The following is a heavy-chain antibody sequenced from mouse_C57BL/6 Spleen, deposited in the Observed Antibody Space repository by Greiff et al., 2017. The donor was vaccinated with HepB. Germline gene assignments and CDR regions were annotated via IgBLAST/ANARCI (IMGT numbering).Heavy chain of an antibody. CDR3: ARRNGNYWFAY. D-gene: IGHD2-1*01. CDR1: GYTFTSYW. V-gene: IGHV1-69*01. CDR2: IDPSDSYT. Sequence: QVHVKQPGAELVMPGASVKLSCKASGYTFTSYWMHWVKQRPGQGLEWIGEIDPSDSYTNYNQKFKGKSTLTVDKSSSTAYMQLSSLTSEDSAVYYCARRNGNYWFAYWGQGTLVTVSA. J-gene: IGHJ3*01.